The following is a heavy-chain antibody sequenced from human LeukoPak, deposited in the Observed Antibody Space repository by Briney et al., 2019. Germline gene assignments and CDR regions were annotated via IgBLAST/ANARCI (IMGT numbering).Heavy chain of an antibody. CDR1: GGSISSGGYY. CDR2: IYYSGST. CDR3: ARYLNYYGSGRVGY. D-gene: IGHD3-10*01. J-gene: IGHJ4*02. Sequence: SSETLSLTCTVSGGSISSGGYYWSWIRQHPGKGLEWIGYIYYSGSTYYNPSLKSRVTISVDTSKNQFSLKLSSVTAADTAVYYCARYLNYYGSGRVGYWGQGTLVTVSS. V-gene: IGHV4-31*03.